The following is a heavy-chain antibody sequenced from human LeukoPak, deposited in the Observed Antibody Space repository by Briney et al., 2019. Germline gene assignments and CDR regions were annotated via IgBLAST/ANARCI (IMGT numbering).Heavy chain of an antibody. CDR3: VRGPSYDY. Sequence: PGGSLRLSCAASGFTFSRYDMHWVRHDTGKRLEWVSAIGTAGDTYYPGSVKGRFIISREDAKNSLYPRMNSLRAGDTAVYYCVRGPSYDYWGQGTLVTVSS. V-gene: IGHV3-13*01. D-gene: IGHD1-26*01. CDR1: GFTFSRYD. J-gene: IGHJ4*02. CDR2: IGTAGDT.